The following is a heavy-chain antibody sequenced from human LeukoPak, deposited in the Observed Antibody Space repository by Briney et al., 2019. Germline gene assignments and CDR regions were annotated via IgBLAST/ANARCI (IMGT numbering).Heavy chain of an antibody. V-gene: IGHV1-2*02. Sequence: ASVKVSCKASGYTFTGYYMHWVRQAPGQGLAWVGWINPNSGGTNYAQKFQGRVTMTRDTSISTAYMELSRLRSDDTAVYYCARASARPSRAFDIWGQGTMVTVSS. CDR1: GYTFTGYY. J-gene: IGHJ3*02. CDR3: ARASARPSRAFDI. CDR2: INPNSGGT.